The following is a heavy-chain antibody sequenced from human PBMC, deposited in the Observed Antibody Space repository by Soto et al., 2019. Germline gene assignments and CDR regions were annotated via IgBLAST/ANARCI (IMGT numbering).Heavy chain of an antibody. J-gene: IGHJ4*02. D-gene: IGHD6-13*01. CDR1: GFSISTNEVG. CDR2: IYWDDDK. CDR3: AHKPYSSRWAVDY. V-gene: IGHV2-5*02. Sequence: QITLKESGPTLVKPTQTITLTCTFSGFSISTNEVGVGWIRQPQGKALEWLALIYWDDDKRYSPSRKTRLTINKDTSKSQVVLTMTNMAPGDTATYYRAHKPYSSRWAVDYWGQGTLVTVSS.